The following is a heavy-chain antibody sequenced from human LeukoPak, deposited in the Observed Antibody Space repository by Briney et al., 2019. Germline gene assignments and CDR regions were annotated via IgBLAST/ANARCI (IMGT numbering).Heavy chain of an antibody. CDR2: IVVGSGNT. D-gene: IGHD6-6*01. Sequence: VKVSCKASGFTFTSSAVQWVRQARGQRLEWIGWIVVGSGNTNYAQKFQERVTITRDMSTSTAYMELSSLRSEDTAVYYCARAIMDSSSSLDYWGQGTLVTVSS. CDR1: GFTFTSSA. CDR3: ARAIMDSSSSLDY. J-gene: IGHJ4*02. V-gene: IGHV1-58*01.